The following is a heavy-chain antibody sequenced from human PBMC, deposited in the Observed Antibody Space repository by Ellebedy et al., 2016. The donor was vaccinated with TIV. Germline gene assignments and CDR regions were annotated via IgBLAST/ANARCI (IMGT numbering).Heavy chain of an antibody. D-gene: IGHD6-19*01. J-gene: IGHJ6*02. CDR1: GGSISSSSYY. CDR2: IFYSVST. Sequence: MPSETLSLTCTVSGGSISSSSYYWGWIRQPPGKGLEWIGKIFYSVSTYYNPSLKSRVTISLDTSKNQFSLKLSSVTAADTAVYYCARESSGWYNSVYYYYYGMDVWGQGTTVTVS. V-gene: IGHV4-39*01. CDR3: ARESSGWYNSVYYYYYGMDV.